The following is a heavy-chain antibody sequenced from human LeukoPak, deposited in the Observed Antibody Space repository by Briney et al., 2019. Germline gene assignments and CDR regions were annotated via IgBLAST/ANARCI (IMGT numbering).Heavy chain of an antibody. CDR3: ARDGGDFCFDY. CDR2: INWNGGST. V-gene: IGHV3-20*04. CDR1: GFTFDDYG. J-gene: IGHJ4*02. Sequence: GGSLRLSCAASGFTFDDYGMSWVRQAPGKGLEWVSGINWNGGSTGYADSVKGRFTISRDNAKNSLYLQMSSLRAEDTALYYCARDGGDFCFDYWGQGTLVTVSS. D-gene: IGHD3-16*01.